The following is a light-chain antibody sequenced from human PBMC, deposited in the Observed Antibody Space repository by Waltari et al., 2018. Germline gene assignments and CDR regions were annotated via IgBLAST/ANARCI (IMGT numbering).Light chain of an antibody. V-gene: IGKV3-11*01. CDR1: QSVSTY. CDR2: DAS. CDR3: QQRTNWET. Sequence: IVLTQSPATLSLSPGEGPTLSCRASQSVSTYLACDQQKPGQAPRLLIYDASKRATGIPARFSGTGSGTDFTLTISSLEPEDFAVYYCQQRTNWETFGQGTKVDIK. J-gene: IGKJ1*01.